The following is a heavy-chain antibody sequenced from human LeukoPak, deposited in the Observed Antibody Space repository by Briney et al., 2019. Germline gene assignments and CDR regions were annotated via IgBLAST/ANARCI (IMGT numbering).Heavy chain of an antibody. CDR1: GGSISSGDYY. D-gene: IGHD1-26*01. CDR2: IYYSGST. V-gene: IGHV4-30-4*08. CDR3: ARELVGATGGFDY. J-gene: IGHJ4*02. Sequence: TSQTLSLTCTVSGGSISSGDYYWSWIRQPPGKGLEWIGYIYYSGSTYYNPSLKSRVTISVDTSKNQFSLKLSSVTAADTAVYCCARELVGATGGFDYWGQGTLVTVSS.